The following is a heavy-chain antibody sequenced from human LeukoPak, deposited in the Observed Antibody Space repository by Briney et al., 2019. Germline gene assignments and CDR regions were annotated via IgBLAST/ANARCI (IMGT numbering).Heavy chain of an antibody. CDR2: TYYRSKWYN. CDR1: GYSVSSNSAA. V-gene: IGHV6-1*01. J-gene: IGHJ2*01. Sequence: SQTLSLTFAFTGYSVSSNSAAWNWIRHSPSRGLEWLGRTYYRSKWYNDYALSVKSRITINPDTSKNQFSLQLNSVTPEDTAVYYCARARPVDSSSWYYWYFDLWGRGTLVTVSS. CDR3: ARARPVDSSSWYYWYFDL. D-gene: IGHD6-13*01.